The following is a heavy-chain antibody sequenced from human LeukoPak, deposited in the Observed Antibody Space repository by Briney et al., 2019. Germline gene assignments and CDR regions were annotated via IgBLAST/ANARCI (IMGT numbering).Heavy chain of an antibody. CDR3: TTGGTVTFDY. J-gene: IGHJ4*02. Sequence: RSGGSLRLSCAASRFTFSNAWMSWVRQAPGKGLEWVGRIKSKTDGCTTDYAAPVKGRFTISRDDSKNTLYLQMNSLKTEDTAVYYCTTGGTVTFDYWGQGTLVTVSS. V-gene: IGHV3-15*01. CDR1: RFTFSNAW. CDR2: IKSKTDGCTT. D-gene: IGHD4-17*01.